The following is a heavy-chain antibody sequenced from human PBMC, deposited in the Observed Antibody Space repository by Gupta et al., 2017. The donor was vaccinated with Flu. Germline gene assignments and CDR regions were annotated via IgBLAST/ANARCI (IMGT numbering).Heavy chain of an antibody. V-gene: IGHV3-66*02. J-gene: IGHJ6*02. Sequence: EVQLVESGGGLVQPGGSLRLSCAASGFTVSSNYISWVRQAPGKGLEWVSVIYSGGSTYYADSVKGRFTISRDNSKNTLYLQMNSLRAEDTAVYYCAREREENCSGGSCYYYYGMDVWGQGTTVTVSS. CDR3: AREREENCSGGSCYYYYGMDV. CDR1: GFTVSSNY. CDR2: IYSGGST. D-gene: IGHD2-15*01.